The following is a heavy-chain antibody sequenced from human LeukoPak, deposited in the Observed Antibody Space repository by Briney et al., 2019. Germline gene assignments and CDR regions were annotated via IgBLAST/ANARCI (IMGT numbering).Heavy chain of an antibody. CDR3: ASVRARAAAGTATDY. V-gene: IGHV4-34*01. CDR2: INHSGST. J-gene: IGHJ4*02. D-gene: IGHD6-13*01. Sequence: PSETLSLTCAVYGGSFSGCYWSWIRQPPGKGLEWIGEINHSGSTNYNPSLKSRVTISVDTSKNQFSLKLSSVTAADTAVYYCASVRARAAAGTATDYWGQGTLVTVSS. CDR1: GGSFSGCY.